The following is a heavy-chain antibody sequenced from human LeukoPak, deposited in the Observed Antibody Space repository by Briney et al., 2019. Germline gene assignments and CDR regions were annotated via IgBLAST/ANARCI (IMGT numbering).Heavy chain of an antibody. J-gene: IGHJ4*02. CDR2: ISNSGNTK. V-gene: IGHV3-48*03. Sequence: PGGSLRLSCTASEFTFGDFAISWVRQAPGKGLEWISYISNSGNTKYYADSVKGRFSISRDNANNSVYLQMNNLRAEDTAVYYCAAVTDYWGQGTLVTVSS. CDR3: AAVTDY. CDR1: EFTFGDFA.